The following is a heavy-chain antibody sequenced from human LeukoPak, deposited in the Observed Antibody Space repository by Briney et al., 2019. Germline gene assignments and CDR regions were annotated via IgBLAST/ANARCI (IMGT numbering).Heavy chain of an antibody. V-gene: IGHV4-39*01. Sequence: KPSETLSLTCTVSSGSISNSNYYWGWIRQPPGKGLEWIGSIFYSGSTDYNPSLKSRVTISVDTSKNQFSLKLNSVTAADTAVYFCARYYGSGRDPEYWGQGTLVTVSS. CDR1: SGSISNSNYY. CDR3: ARYYGSGRDPEY. CDR2: IFYSGST. D-gene: IGHD3-10*01. J-gene: IGHJ4*02.